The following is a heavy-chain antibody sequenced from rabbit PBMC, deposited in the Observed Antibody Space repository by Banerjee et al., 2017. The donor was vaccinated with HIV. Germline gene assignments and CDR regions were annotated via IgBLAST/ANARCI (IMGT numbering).Heavy chain of an antibody. D-gene: IGHD1-1*01. CDR2: IYTGSSGDT. V-gene: IGHV1S45*01. Sequence: QEQLEESGGDLVKPGASLTLTCTASGFSFSSGYDMCWVRQAPGKGLEWIACIYTGSSGDTHYANWAKGRLTISKTSSTTVTLQMTSLTAADTATYFCARDLVGVIGWNFNLWGPGTLVTVS. CDR3: ARDLVGVIGWNFNL. J-gene: IGHJ4*01. CDR1: GFSFSSGYD.